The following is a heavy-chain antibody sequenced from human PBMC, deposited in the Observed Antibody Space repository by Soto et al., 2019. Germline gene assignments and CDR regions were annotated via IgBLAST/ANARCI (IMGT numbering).Heavy chain of an antibody. CDR3: VRDGTKTLRDWFDP. D-gene: IGHD1-1*01. CDR1: GASISGFY. J-gene: IGHJ5*02. V-gene: IGHV4-4*07. Sequence: PSETLSLTCPVSGASISGFYWSWIRKSAGKGLEWIGRIYATGTTDYNPSLKSRVMMSVDTSKKQSSLKLRSVTAADTAVYYCVRDGTKTLRDWFDPWGQGISVTVSS. CDR2: IYATGTT.